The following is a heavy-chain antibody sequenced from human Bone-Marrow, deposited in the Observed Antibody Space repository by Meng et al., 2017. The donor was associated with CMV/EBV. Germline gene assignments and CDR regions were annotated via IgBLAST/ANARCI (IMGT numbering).Heavy chain of an antibody. Sequence: SCKASGYTFTGYYMHWVRQAPGKGLEWVAFIRYDGSNKYYADSVKGRFTISRDNSKNTLYLQMNSLRAEDTAVYYCAKDGAYGYSSSWYPLDYWGQGTLVTVSS. J-gene: IGHJ4*02. CDR3: AKDGAYGYSSSWYPLDY. D-gene: IGHD6-13*01. CDR1: GYTFTGYY. CDR2: IRYDGSNK. V-gene: IGHV3-30*02.